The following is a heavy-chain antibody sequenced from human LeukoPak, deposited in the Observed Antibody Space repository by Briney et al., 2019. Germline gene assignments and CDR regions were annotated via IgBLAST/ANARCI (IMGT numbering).Heavy chain of an antibody. D-gene: IGHD6-19*01. V-gene: IGHV3-43*02. CDR2: ISGDGGST. J-gene: IGHJ3*02. CDR1: GFTFDDYA. Sequence: GGSLRLSCAASGFTFDDYAMHWVRQAPGKGLEWVSLISGDGGSTYYADSVKGRFTISRDNSKNSLYLQMNSLRTEDTALYYCAKDFSPGYSSGWYNAFDIWGQGTMVTVSS. CDR3: AKDFSPGYSSGWYNAFDI.